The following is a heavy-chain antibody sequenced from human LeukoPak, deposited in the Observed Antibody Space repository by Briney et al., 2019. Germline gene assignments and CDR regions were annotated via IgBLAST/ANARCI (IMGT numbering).Heavy chain of an antibody. J-gene: IGHJ4*02. CDR2: IYASGST. CDR3: ASEGLAVAGNFLY. V-gene: IGHV4-61*02. Sequence: SETLSLTCTVSGGSIGSGAYYWSWIRQPAGKGPEWIGRIYASGSTNYNPSLKSRVTISVDTSENQFSLNLRSVTAADTAVYYCASEGLAVAGNFLYWGQGALVTVSS. D-gene: IGHD6-19*01. CDR1: GGSIGSGAYY.